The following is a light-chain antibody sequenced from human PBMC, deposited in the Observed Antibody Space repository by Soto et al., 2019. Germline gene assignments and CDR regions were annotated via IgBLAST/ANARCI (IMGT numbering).Light chain of an antibody. CDR3: QQRNNRPQT. CDR1: QSVSSY. Sequence: EIVLTQSPATLSLSPGERATLSCRASQSVSSYLAWYQQKPGQAPRLLIYDASNRATGIPARFSGSGSGTDYTLTISSQEPEDVAVYYWQQRNNRPQTSGQG. J-gene: IGKJ1*01. CDR2: DAS. V-gene: IGKV3-11*01.